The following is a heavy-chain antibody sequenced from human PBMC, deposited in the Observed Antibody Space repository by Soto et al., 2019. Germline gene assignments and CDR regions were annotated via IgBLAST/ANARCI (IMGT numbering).Heavy chain of an antibody. CDR1: GGSISSSNW. Sequence: SETLSLTCAVSGGSISSSNWWSWVRQPPGKGLEWIGEIYHSGSTNYNPSLKSRVTISVDKSKNQFSLKLSSVTAADTAVYYCAREGSAGYNWFDPWGQGTLVTVSS. V-gene: IGHV4-4*02. CDR2: IYHSGST. CDR3: AREGSAGYNWFDP. J-gene: IGHJ5*02. D-gene: IGHD6-13*01.